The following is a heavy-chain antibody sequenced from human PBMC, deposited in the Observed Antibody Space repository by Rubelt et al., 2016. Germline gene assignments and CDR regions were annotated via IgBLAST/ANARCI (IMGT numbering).Heavy chain of an antibody. V-gene: IGHV1-46*01. J-gene: IGHJ4*02. D-gene: IGHD5-24*01. CDR1: GGTFSSYA. CDR3: VRTKTVEMATIPLAY. Sequence: QVQLVQSGAEVKKPGSSVKVSCKASGGTFSSYAISWVRQAPGQGLEWMGIINPSGDSTSYAQKFQGRDTMTRDTSTSTVYMEPSSLRSEDTAVYYCVRTKTVEMATIPLAYWGQGTLVTVSS. CDR2: INPSGDST.